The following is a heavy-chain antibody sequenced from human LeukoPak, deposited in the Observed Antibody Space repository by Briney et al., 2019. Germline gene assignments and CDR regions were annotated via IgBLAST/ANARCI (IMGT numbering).Heavy chain of an antibody. Sequence: GGSLRLSCAASGFTFGSYWMHWVRQAPGKGLVWVSRINSDGSRTSYADSVKGRFTISRDNAKNTLYLQMNSLRAEDTAVYYCSRERELPNDAFDIWGQGTMVTVSS. CDR2: INSDGSRT. V-gene: IGHV3-74*01. CDR1: GFTFGSYW. CDR3: SRERELPNDAFDI. J-gene: IGHJ3*02. D-gene: IGHD1-26*01.